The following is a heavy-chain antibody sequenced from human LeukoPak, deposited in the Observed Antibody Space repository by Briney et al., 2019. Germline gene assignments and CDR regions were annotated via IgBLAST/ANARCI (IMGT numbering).Heavy chain of an antibody. CDR1: GFTFGRHW. CDR3: AREVYGDNYFDY. Sequence: GGSLRLSCAASGFTFGRHWMSWVRQAPGKGPEWVANIKQDGSQRYYVDSVKGRFTISRDNGRNSLFLQMNSLRAEDTAVYYCAREVYGDNYFDYWGQGPLDTVSS. J-gene: IGHJ4*02. V-gene: IGHV3-7*05. D-gene: IGHD4-17*01. CDR2: IKQDGSQR.